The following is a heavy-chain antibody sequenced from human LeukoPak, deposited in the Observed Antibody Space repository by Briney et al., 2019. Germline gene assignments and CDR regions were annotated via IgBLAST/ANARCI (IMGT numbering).Heavy chain of an antibody. J-gene: IGHJ4*02. D-gene: IGHD2-15*01. CDR1: GYTFTSYG. CDR2: ISAYNGNT. Sequence: ASVKVSCKASGYTFTSYGISWVRQAPGQGLEWMGWISAYNGNTNYAQKLQGRVTMTTDTSTSAAYMELRSLRSDDTAVYYCAKQLGYCSDGSCYFPYWGQGTLVTVSS. V-gene: IGHV1-18*01. CDR3: AKQLGYCSDGSCYFPY.